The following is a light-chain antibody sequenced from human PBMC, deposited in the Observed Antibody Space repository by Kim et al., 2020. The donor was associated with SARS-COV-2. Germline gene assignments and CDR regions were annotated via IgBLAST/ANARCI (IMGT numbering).Light chain of an antibody. Sequence: SCELTQPPSVSVAPGKTASVSCGGNSIGSKSVHWYQQKSGQAPVLVIYYDSDRPSGIPERFSGSNSGNTATLTISRVEAGDEADYYCQVWDSTTDHRVVFGGGTQLTVL. V-gene: IGLV3-21*04. CDR3: QVWDSTTDHRVV. CDR2: YDS. J-gene: IGLJ2*01. CDR1: SIGSKS.